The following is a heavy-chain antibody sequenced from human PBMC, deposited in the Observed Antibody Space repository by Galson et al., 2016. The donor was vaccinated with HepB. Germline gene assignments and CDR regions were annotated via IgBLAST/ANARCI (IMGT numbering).Heavy chain of an antibody. Sequence: SVKVSCKASGFTFMNYGITWVRQAPGQGLEWMGWISAYNGNTHYAQKLQGRVTMTTDTSTSTAYMELRSLRSDDTAVYYGARDLRSVIDYYYHYGADVWGQGTTVTVS. V-gene: IGHV1-18*01. CDR2: ISAYNGNT. CDR3: ARDLRSVIDYYYHYGADV. J-gene: IGHJ6*02. CDR1: GFTFMNYG.